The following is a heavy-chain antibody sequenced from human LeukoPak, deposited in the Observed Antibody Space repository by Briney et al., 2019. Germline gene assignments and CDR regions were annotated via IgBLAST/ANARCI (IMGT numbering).Heavy chain of an antibody. Sequence: SETLSLTCAVYGGSFSGYYWSWIRQPPGKGLEWIGEINHSGSTNYNPSLKSRVTISVDTSKNQFSLKLSSVTAADTAVYYCARYSPSSGYYFFDYWGQGTLVTVSS. D-gene: IGHD3-22*01. V-gene: IGHV4-34*01. CDR2: INHSGST. CDR3: ARYSPSSGYYFFDY. CDR1: GGSFSGYY. J-gene: IGHJ4*02.